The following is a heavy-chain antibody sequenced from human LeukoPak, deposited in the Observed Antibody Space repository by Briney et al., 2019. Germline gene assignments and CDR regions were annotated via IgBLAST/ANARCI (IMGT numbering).Heavy chain of an antibody. CDR2: IYPGDSDT. J-gene: IGHJ5*02. CDR1: GYSFTSYW. V-gene: IGHV5-51*01. D-gene: IGHD3-9*01. CDR3: ARRTPARQYFEPKGRWFDP. Sequence: GESLKISCKGSGYSFTSYWIGWVRQMPGKGLEWMGIIYPGDSDTRYSPSFQGQVTISADKSISTAYLQWSSLKASDTAMYYCARRTPARQYFEPKGRWFDPWGRGTLATVPS.